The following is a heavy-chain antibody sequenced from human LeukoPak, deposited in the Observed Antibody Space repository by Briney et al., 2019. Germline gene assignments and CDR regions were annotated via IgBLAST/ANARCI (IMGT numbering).Heavy chain of an antibody. CDR1: GGSISNKY. J-gene: IGHJ6*03. CDR2: IYYSGNT. Sequence: SETLSLTCTVSGGSISNKYWSWIRQPPGKGLEWIGYIYYSGNTNYNPSLKSRVTILVDTSKNQVSLKLSSGTAADTAVYFCARDWGVGGRPGYMDVWGKGTTVTVSS. V-gene: IGHV4-59*01. CDR3: ARDWGVGGRPGYMDV. D-gene: IGHD6-6*01.